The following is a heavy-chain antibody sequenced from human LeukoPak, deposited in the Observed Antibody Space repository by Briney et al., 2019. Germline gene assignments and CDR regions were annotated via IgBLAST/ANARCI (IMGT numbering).Heavy chain of an antibody. CDR1: GGSISSYY. D-gene: IGHD2-15*01. J-gene: IGHJ4*02. V-gene: IGHV4-59*08. CDR2: IYYSGST. Sequence: SSETLSLTCTVSGGSISSYYWSWIRQPPGKGLEWIGYIYYSGSTHYNPSLKSRVTISVDTSKNQFSLKLSSVTAADTAVYYCARGWYRFDYWGQGTLVTVSS. CDR3: ARGWYRFDY.